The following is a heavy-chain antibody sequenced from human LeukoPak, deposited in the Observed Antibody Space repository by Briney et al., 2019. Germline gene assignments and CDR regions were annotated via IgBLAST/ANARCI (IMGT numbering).Heavy chain of an antibody. Sequence: SQTLSLTCAISGDSVSSNSAAWNWIRQSPSRGLEWLGRTYYRSKWYNDYAVSVKSRITINPDTSKNQFSLQLNSVTPEDTAVYYCARRPWELLRAAQYAFDIWGQGTMVTVSS. CDR3: ARRPWELLRAAQYAFDI. D-gene: IGHD1-26*01. V-gene: IGHV6-1*01. J-gene: IGHJ3*02. CDR1: GDSVSSNSAA. CDR2: TYYRSKWYN.